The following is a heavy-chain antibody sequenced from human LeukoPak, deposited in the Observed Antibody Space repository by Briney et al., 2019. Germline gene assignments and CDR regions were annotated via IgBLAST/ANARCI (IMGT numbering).Heavy chain of an antibody. CDR1: GFTFGSYS. V-gene: IGHV3-21*01. J-gene: IGHJ3*02. CDR2: ISSSSSYI. CDR3: ASPSPGDYGDYFRAFDI. Sequence: GGSLRLSCAVSGFTFGSYSMNWVRQAPGKGLEWVSSISSSSSYIYYADSVKGRFTISRDNAKNSLYLQMNSLRAEDTAVYYCASPSPGDYGDYFRAFDIWGQGTMVTVSS. D-gene: IGHD4-17*01.